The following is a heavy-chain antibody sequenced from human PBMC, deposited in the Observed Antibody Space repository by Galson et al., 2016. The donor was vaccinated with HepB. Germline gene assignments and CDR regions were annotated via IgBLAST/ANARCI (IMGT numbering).Heavy chain of an antibody. V-gene: IGHV1-2*02. D-gene: IGHD2-15*01. CDR1: GYTFSGYY. CDR3: ARDKAAHVDY. CDR2: INPYSGGT. Sequence: SVKVSCKASGYTFSGYYIHWVRQAPGQGLEWMGWINPYSGGTNSAQNFQGRVTLTRDTPISTVYMELSRLRFDNTAVYYCARDKAAHVDYWGQGTLVTVSS. J-gene: IGHJ4*02.